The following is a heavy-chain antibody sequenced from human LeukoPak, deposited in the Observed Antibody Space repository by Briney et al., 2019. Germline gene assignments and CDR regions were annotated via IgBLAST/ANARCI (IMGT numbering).Heavy chain of an antibody. D-gene: IGHD3-9*01. V-gene: IGHV3-48*03. CDR2: ISSSGSTI. Sequence: GGSLRLSSAASRFTFSSFERSWVRQAPGKGLEWVSYISSSGSTIYYADSVKGRFTISRDNAKNSLYLQMNSLSAEDTAVYYCARVQGLDILTGYYKSDAFDIWGQGTMVTVSS. CDR3: ARVQGLDILTGYYKSDAFDI. J-gene: IGHJ3*02. CDR1: RFTFSSFE.